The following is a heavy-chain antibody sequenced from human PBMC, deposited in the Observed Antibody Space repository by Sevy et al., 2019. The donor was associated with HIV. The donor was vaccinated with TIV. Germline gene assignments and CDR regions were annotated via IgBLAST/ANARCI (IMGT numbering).Heavy chain of an antibody. J-gene: IGHJ3*02. CDR1: GFTFTTYT. V-gene: IGHV3-21*01. CDR3: ARPYGSGSWEAFDI. CDR2: ISGSSNYI. D-gene: IGHD3-10*01. Sequence: GGSLRLSCAASGFTFTTYTMNWVRQAPGKGLEWVASISGSSNYIYYADSVKGRFTISRDNAKESVFLQMNSLRAEDTAVYYCARPYGSGSWEAFDIWGQGTMVTVSS.